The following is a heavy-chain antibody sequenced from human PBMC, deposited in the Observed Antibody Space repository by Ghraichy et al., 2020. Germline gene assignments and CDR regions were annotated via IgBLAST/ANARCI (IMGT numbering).Heavy chain of an antibody. V-gene: IGHV4-61*02. Sequence: TLSLTCTVSGGSISSSSYYWSWIRQPAGNGLEWIGRIYTSGSTNYNPSLKSRVTISVDTSKNQFSLKLNSVTAADTAVYYCARDGYRYGMDVWGQGTTVTVSS. D-gene: IGHD5-18*01. CDR3: ARDGYRYGMDV. J-gene: IGHJ6*02. CDR1: GGSISSSSYY. CDR2: IYTSGST.